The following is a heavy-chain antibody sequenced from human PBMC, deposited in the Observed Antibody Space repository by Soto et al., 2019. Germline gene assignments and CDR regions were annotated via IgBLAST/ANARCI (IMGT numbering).Heavy chain of an antibody. CDR2: ISYDGSNK. J-gene: IGHJ6*02. Sequence: PGGSLRLSCAASGFTFSSYDMHWVRQAPGKGLEWVAVISYDGSNKYYADSVKGRFTISRDNSKNTLYLQMNSLRAEDTAVYYCAKDSGGWEYYYGMDVWGQGTTVTSP. CDR1: GFTFSSYD. V-gene: IGHV3-30*18. D-gene: IGHD6-19*01. CDR3: AKDSGGWEYYYGMDV.